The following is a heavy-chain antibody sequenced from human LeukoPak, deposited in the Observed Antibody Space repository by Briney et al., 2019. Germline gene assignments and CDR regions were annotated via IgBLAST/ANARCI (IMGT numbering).Heavy chain of an antibody. V-gene: IGHV4-59*01. CDR1: GGSISSYY. CDR3: ARRVTAMGGYYFDY. CDR2: IYYSGST. Sequence: SETLSLTCTVSGGSISSYYWSWIRQPPGKGLEWIGYIYYSGSTNYNPSLKSRVTISVDTSKNQFSLKLSSVTAADTAVYYCARRVTAMGGYYFDYWGQGTLVTVPS. J-gene: IGHJ4*02. D-gene: IGHD2-21*02.